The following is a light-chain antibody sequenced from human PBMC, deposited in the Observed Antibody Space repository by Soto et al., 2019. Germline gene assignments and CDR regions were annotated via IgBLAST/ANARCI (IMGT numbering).Light chain of an antibody. CDR3: NSYSSSTSLPYV. CDR2: EVS. CDR1: SSNIGAAYD. Sequence: QSVLTQPPSVSGAPGQRVTISCSGGSSNIGAAYDVHWYQQLPETAPKLLIFEVSSRPSGVSNRFSGSKSGNTASLTISALQAEDEADYFCNSYSSSTSLPYVFGTGTKLTVL. J-gene: IGLJ1*01. V-gene: IGLV1-40*01.